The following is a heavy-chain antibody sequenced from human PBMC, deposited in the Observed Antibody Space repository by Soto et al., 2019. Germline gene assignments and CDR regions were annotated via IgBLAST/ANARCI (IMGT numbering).Heavy chain of an antibody. Sequence: EVQLVESGGGLVQPGGSLRLSCAASGFTFSSYWMHWVRQAPGKGLVWVSRINSDGSSTSYAESVKGRFTISRDNAKNTLYLQMNSLRAEDTDVYYCARHPSITMIVSDDAFDIWGQGTMGTVS. J-gene: IGHJ3*02. D-gene: IGHD3-22*01. CDR3: ARHPSITMIVSDDAFDI. CDR1: GFTFSSYW. V-gene: IGHV3-74*01. CDR2: INSDGSST.